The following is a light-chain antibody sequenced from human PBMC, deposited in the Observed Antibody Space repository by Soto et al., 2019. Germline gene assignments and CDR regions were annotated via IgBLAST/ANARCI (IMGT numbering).Light chain of an antibody. V-gene: IGKV1-6*01. CDR2: AAS. Sequence: AIRMTQSPSSFSASTGDRVTITCRASRDIGNDLGWYQQKPGKAPKHLIFAASNLQSGVPSRFRGGGSGTDFTLTTSSLQAADFATNYGLKHLDFWCTFGQGTKV. CDR3: LKHLDFWCT. CDR1: RDIGND. J-gene: IGKJ1*01.